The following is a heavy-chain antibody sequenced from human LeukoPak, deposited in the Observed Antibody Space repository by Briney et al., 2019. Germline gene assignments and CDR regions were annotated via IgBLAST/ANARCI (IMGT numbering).Heavy chain of an antibody. V-gene: IGHV3-30-3*01. D-gene: IGHD5-18*01. CDR1: GFSFSTYA. J-gene: IGHJ4*02. CDR2: TSYDESNK. CDR3: SRLRGYSYGYADY. Sequence: PGGSLRLSCAVSGFSFSTYAMHWVRQAPGKGLEWVAVTSYDESNKFYADSVKGRFTISRDNFKNTLFLQMNSLRAEDTAVYYCSRLRGYSYGYADYWGQGTLVTVSS.